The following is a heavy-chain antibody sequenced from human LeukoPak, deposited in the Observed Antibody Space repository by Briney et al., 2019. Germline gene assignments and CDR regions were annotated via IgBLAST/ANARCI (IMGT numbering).Heavy chain of an antibody. CDR1: GFPFSSFW. CDR2: IRPDGSEQ. D-gene: IGHD2-2*01. V-gene: IGHV3-7*01. Sequence: GGSLRLSCAASGFPFSSFWMNWVRQTPGRGLEWLANIRPDGSEQYYVDSVRGRFTISRDNAKNSVYLDMNNLRVDDTGGYYFSGRGSSRSPLAYWGQGTLVSVSS. CDR3: SGRGSSRSPLAY. J-gene: IGHJ4*02.